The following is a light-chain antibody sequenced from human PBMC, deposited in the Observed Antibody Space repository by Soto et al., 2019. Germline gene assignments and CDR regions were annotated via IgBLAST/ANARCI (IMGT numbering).Light chain of an antibody. CDR3: QQYTGPPTT. CDR2: GAS. V-gene: IGKV3-20*01. J-gene: IGKJ5*01. CDR1: QTVSSNY. Sequence: EIIVTQSPDTLSLSPGERATLSCRASQTVSSNYLAWCQQRPGQAPRPLIYGASTRAAGIPDRFSGSGSGTDFTLTITRLEPEDSAVYFCQQYTGPPTTFGQGTRLEIK.